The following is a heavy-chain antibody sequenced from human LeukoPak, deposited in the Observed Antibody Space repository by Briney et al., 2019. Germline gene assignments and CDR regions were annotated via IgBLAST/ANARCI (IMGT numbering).Heavy chain of an antibody. J-gene: IGHJ5*02. Sequence: ASVKVSCKASGYTFTGYYMHWVRQAPGQGLEWMGWINPNSGGTNYAQKFQGRVTMTRDTSISTAYMELSRLRSGDTAVYYCARGRPDYSNYVDWFDPWGQGTLVTVSS. CDR2: INPNSGGT. D-gene: IGHD4-11*01. V-gene: IGHV1-2*02. CDR3: ARGRPDYSNYVDWFDP. CDR1: GYTFTGYY.